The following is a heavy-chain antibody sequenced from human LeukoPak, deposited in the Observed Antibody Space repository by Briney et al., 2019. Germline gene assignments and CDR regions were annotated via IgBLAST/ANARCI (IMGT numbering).Heavy chain of an antibody. CDR2: MNPNSGNT. CDR3: ARAGKMTTVTPNY. CDR1: GYTFTSYD. Sequence: ASVKVSRKASGYTFTSYDINWVRQATGQGLEWMGWMNPNSGNTGYAQKFQGRVTMTRNTSISTAYMELSSLRSEDTAVYYCARAGKMTTVTPNYWGQGTLVTVSS. D-gene: IGHD4-17*01. V-gene: IGHV1-8*01. J-gene: IGHJ4*02.